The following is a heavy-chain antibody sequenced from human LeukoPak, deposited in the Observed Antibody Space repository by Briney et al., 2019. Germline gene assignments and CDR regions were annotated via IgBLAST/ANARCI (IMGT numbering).Heavy chain of an antibody. V-gene: IGHV3-48*01. CDR2: IGTTSGAI. D-gene: IGHD6-19*01. J-gene: IGHJ4*02. CDR3: ARDGYSSGWYDSNFDY. CDR1: GFTFNAFG. Sequence: GGSLRLSCAASGFTFNAFGMNWVRQAPGKGLEWVSYIGTTSGAIYYADSVKGRFTISRDGAKNSLYLQMNSLRAEDTAVYYCARDGYSSGWYDSNFDYWGQGTLVTVSS.